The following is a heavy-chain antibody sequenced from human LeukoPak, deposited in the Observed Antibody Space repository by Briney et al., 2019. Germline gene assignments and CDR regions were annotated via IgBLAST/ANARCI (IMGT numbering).Heavy chain of an antibody. CDR1: GYTFTSYW. CDR3: ARRGDGYNLNFDY. J-gene: IGHJ4*02. D-gene: IGHD5-24*01. Sequence: GESLKISCKGTGYTFTSYWIGWVRQMPGKGLEWMGIIYPGDSVTRSSPSFQSQVTISADKSISTAYLQWSSLKASDTAMYYCARRGDGYNLNFDYWGQGTLVTVSS. CDR2: IYPGDSVT. V-gene: IGHV5-51*01.